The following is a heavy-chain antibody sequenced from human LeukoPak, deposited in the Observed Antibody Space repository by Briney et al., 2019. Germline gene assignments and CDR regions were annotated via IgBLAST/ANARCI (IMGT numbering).Heavy chain of an antibody. CDR1: GFTVSNNY. Sequence: NPGGSLRLSCAASGFTVSNNYMSWVRQAPGKGLEWVGRIKSKTDGGTTDYAAPVKGRFTISRDDSKNTLYLQMSSLKTEDTAVYYCTTADGGTLDYWGQGTLVTVSS. D-gene: IGHD2-15*01. J-gene: IGHJ4*02. CDR3: TTADGGTLDY. CDR2: IKSKTDGGTT. V-gene: IGHV3-15*01.